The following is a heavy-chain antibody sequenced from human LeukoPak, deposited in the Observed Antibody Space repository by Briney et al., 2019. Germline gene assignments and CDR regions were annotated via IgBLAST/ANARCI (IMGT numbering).Heavy chain of an antibody. V-gene: IGHV3-48*01. CDR1: GFTFSGYI. D-gene: IGHD6-19*01. Sequence: GGSLRLSCAASGFTFSGYIMNWVRQAPGKGLEWVSFIGTSGNTIYYADSVKGRFTVSRDNAKNSLYLQMNSLGAEDTAVYYCARDQWLDHWGQGTLVTVSS. CDR2: IGTSGNTI. CDR3: ARDQWLDH. J-gene: IGHJ4*02.